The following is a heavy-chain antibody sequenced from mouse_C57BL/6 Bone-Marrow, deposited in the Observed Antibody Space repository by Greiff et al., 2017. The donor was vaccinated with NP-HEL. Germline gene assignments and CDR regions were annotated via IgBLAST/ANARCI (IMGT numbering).Heavy chain of an antibody. CDR3: TTNYDEASWFAY. Sequence: VQLQQSGAELVRPGASVKLSCTASGFNLKDDYMHWVKQRPEQGLEWIGWIDPENGDTESVSKFQGKATITADISSNTDYLQLSSLTSEDTAVYYCTTNYDEASWFAYWGQATLVTVSA. V-gene: IGHV14-4*01. J-gene: IGHJ3*01. CDR1: GFNLKDDY. D-gene: IGHD2-4*01. CDR2: IDPENGDT.